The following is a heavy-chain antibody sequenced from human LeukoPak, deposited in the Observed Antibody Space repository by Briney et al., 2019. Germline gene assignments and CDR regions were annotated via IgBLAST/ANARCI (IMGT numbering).Heavy chain of an antibody. CDR2: IYYSGST. J-gene: IGHJ4*02. CDR1: GGSISSYY. CDR3: ARRGYYDSTGYAFDY. Sequence: SETLSLTCTVSGGSISSYYWSWIRQPPGKGLEWIGYIYYSGSTNYNPSLKSRVTISVDTSKNQLSLKLTSVTAADTAVYYCARRGYYDSTGYAFDYWGQGTLVTVSS. V-gene: IGHV4-59*08. D-gene: IGHD3-22*01.